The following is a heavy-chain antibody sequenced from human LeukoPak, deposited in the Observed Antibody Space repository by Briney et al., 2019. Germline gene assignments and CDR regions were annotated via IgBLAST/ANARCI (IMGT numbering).Heavy chain of an antibody. CDR1: GYSISSGYY. Sequence: SETLSRTCTVSGYSISSGYYWGWIRQPPGKGLEWIGSIYHSGSTYYNPSLKSRVTISVDTSKNQFSLKLSSVTAADTAVYYCAARRRESGPSKSDKNWFDPWGQGTLVTVSS. V-gene: IGHV4-38-2*02. J-gene: IGHJ5*02. CDR2: IYHSGST. CDR3: AARRRESGPSKSDKNWFDP.